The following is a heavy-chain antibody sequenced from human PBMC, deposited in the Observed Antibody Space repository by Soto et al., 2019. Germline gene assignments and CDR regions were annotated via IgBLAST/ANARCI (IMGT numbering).Heavy chain of an antibody. CDR3: VRVEMYAGEFTPNFDR. V-gene: IGHV4-39*01. CDR2: IYYTGNT. CDR1: GDCLRSSYHY. J-gene: IGHJ4*02. D-gene: IGHD2-8*01. Sequence: SETRSLTCTVSGDCLRSSYHYWGWIRQLPGKELESIGSIYYTGNTYYNPAFKSRVCSSVDLATNVISLRLSAESSADTAVYYCVRVEMYAGEFTPNFDRWGQGALVTVSS.